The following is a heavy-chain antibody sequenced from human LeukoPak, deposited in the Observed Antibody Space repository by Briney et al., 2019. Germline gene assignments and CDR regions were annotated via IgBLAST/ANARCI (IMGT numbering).Heavy chain of an antibody. CDR1: GFTFSSYG. J-gene: IGHJ4*02. CDR3: ARDRGESYFDY. Sequence: GRSLRLSCAASGFTFSSYGMHWVRQAPGKGLQWVAFIWYDGSNKYYAESVKGRFTISRDNSKNTLYLQINSLRAEDTAVYYCARDRGESYFDYWGQGTLVTVSS. D-gene: IGHD3-10*01. CDR2: IWYDGSNK. V-gene: IGHV3-33*01.